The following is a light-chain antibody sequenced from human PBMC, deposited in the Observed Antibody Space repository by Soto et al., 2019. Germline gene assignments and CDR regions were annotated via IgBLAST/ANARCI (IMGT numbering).Light chain of an antibody. CDR3: SSYTSSSTYV. J-gene: IGLJ1*01. Sequence: QPVLTQPPSVSGSPGQSVTISCTGTSSDVGNYNRVSWYQQPPGTAPKLMIYEVSNRPSGVPDRFSGSKSGNTASLTISGLQAEDEADYYCSSYTSSSTYVFGTGTKLTVL. CDR2: EVS. CDR1: SSDVGNYNR. V-gene: IGLV2-18*02.